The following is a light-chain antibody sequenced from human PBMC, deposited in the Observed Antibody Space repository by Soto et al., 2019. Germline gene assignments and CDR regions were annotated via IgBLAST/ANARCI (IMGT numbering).Light chain of an antibody. CDR3: QQLNSYPLT. CDR2: AAS. V-gene: IGKV1-9*01. Sequence: IQLTQYPSSLSASVGDRVTITCRASQGISSYLAWYQQKPGKAPKLLIYAASTLQSGVPSRFSGSGSGTDFTLTISSLQPEDFATYYCQQLNSYPLTFGGGTKAVI. J-gene: IGKJ4*01. CDR1: QGISSY.